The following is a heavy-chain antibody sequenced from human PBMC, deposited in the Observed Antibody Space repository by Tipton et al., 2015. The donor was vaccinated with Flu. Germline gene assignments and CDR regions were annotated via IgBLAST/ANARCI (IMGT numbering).Heavy chain of an antibody. J-gene: IGHJ4*02. CDR3: ARSTYHYGSGSSDY. CDR1: GYSISSGYY. Sequence: GLVKPSETLSLTCAVSGYSISSGYYWGWVRQPPGKGLEWIGTIYHSGSTYYNPSLKSRVTLSIDTSKNQFSLRLSSVTAADTAVYYCARSTYHYGSGSSDYWGQGTLVTVSS. D-gene: IGHD3-10*01. V-gene: IGHV4-38-2*01. CDR2: IYHSGST.